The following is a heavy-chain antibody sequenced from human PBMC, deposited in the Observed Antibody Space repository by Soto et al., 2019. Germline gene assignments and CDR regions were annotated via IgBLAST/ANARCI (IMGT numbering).Heavy chain of an antibody. CDR3: VRARIDY. CDR2: INGDGTET. CDR1: GFTFSNYW. V-gene: IGHV3-7*03. J-gene: IGHJ4*02. Sequence: EVQLVVSGGGLVQPGGSLRPSVAASGFTFSNYWMTWVRQSPAKGLEWVATINGDGTETYYGDSVQGRFTISRDNAKNSLFLRLNTLRDDDTAVYYCVRARIDYWGQGTLVTVSS.